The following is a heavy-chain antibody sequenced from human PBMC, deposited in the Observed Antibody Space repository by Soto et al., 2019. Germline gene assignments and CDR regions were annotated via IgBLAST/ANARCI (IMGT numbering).Heavy chain of an antibody. J-gene: IGHJ3*02. CDR1: GFTFSSYG. CDR3: AKDYYDSSAHPDAFDI. CDR2: ISYDGSNK. V-gene: IGHV3-30*18. D-gene: IGHD3-22*01. Sequence: PGGSLRLSCGASGFTFSSYGMHWVRQSPGKGLEWVAVISYDGSNKYYADSVKGRFTISRDNSKNTLYLQMNSLRAEDTAVYYCAKDYYDSSAHPDAFDIWGQGTMVTVS.